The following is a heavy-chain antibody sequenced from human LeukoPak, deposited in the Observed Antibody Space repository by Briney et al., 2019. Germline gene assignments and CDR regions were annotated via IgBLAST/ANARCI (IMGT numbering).Heavy chain of an antibody. CDR1: GFSVSTRGVG. CDR3: AHLAAAGTKWIFFDY. V-gene: IGHV2-5*02. Sequence: SALTLVNTTQTLALTCTFSGFSVSTRGVGVGWIRQAPGKALECIALICWDDDKRYSPSLKGRFTITKDTSKNQVVLTMTNMDPVDTATYYCAHLAAAGTKWIFFDYWGQGTLVTVSS. D-gene: IGHD6-13*01. CDR2: ICWDDDK. J-gene: IGHJ4*02.